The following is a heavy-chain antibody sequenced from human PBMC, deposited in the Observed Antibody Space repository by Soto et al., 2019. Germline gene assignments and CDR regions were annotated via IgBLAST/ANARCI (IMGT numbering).Heavy chain of an antibody. V-gene: IGHV1-69*12. D-gene: IGHD2-21*02. CDR1: GGTFRSYA. CDR2: IIPLYGTS. Sequence: QVQLVQSGAEVKKPGSSVKVSCKASGGTFRSYAISWVRQAPGQGLEWMGGIIPLYGTSTYVEKFQGRVTITADESTSTFYMELSSLRSEDTAVYFCARDPRAYCGGDCYYNWFDPWGQGTLVTVSS. CDR3: ARDPRAYCGGDCYYNWFDP. J-gene: IGHJ5*02.